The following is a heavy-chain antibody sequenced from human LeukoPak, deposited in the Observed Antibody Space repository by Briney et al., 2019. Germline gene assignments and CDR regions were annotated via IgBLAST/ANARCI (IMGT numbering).Heavy chain of an antibody. CDR3: ARVVPGPASFDY. CDR1: GVSISSYY. V-gene: IGHV4-59*01. CDR2: IYYSGSA. Sequence: PSETLSLTCAASGVSISSYYWSWIRQPPGKGLEWIGYIYYSGSANYNPTLKSRVTISVDTSKNQCSLKMSSVTAADTAVYYCARVVPGPASFDYWGQGTLVTVSS. J-gene: IGHJ4*02. D-gene: IGHD2-2*01.